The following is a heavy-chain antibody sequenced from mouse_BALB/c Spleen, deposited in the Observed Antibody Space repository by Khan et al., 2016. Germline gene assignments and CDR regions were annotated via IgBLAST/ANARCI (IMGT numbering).Heavy chain of an antibody. CDR3: VIHEFTTAPFAY. CDR1: GYTFTECT. D-gene: IGHD1-2*01. CDR2: FYSESGSI. Sequence: QVQLQQSGAELVNPGASVKLSCKASGYTFTECTIHWVKQRSGQGLEWIGWFYSESGSIKYNEKLKDKATLTADKSSSTVYMKLSRLTSEDSGVCFCVIHEFTTAPFAYWGQGTLVTVSA. J-gene: IGHJ3*01. V-gene: IGHV1-62-2*01.